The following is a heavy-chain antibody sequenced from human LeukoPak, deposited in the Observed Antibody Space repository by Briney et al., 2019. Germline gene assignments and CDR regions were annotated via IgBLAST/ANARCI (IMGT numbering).Heavy chain of an antibody. CDR1: GFTFSSYA. V-gene: IGHV3-30-3*01. D-gene: IGHD6-13*01. J-gene: IGHJ5*02. CDR3: ARGLVLVPIYNWFDP. CDR2: ISYDGSNK. Sequence: GGSLRLSCAASGFTFSSYAMHWVRQAPGKGLEWVAVISYDGSNKCYADSVKGRFTISRDNSKNTLYLQMNSLRAEDTAVYYCARGLVLVPIYNWFDPWGQGTLVTVSS.